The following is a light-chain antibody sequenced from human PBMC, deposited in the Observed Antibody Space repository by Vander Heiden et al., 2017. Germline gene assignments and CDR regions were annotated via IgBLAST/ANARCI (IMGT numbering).Light chain of an antibody. CDR3: QSFDDSSLWV. CDR1: SGSIASNY. V-gene: IGLV6-57*01. J-gene: IGLJ3*02. CDR2: EDN. Sequence: NFILTQPHSVSESPEKTVTISCTRTSGSIASNYVQWYQQRPGSSPTTVIYEDNKRPSGVPDRFSGSVDSSSNSAPLTISGLKPEDEADYYCQSFDDSSLWVFGGGTKLTVL.